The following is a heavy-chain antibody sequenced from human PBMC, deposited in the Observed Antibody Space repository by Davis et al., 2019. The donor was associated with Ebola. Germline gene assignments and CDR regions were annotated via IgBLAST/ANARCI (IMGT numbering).Heavy chain of an antibody. D-gene: IGHD3-10*01. V-gene: IGHV5-51*01. CDR1: GNSFTSHW. Sequence: GGSLRLSCKDSGNSFTSHWIGWVRQMPGKGLDWMGIIYTGDSDTRYSPSFRGQVTISADKSMKTAFLQWSSLKASDSGMYYCARLSGFGDFLSGMDVWGKGTTVNVSS. J-gene: IGHJ6*04. CDR2: IYTGDSDT. CDR3: ARLSGFGDFLSGMDV.